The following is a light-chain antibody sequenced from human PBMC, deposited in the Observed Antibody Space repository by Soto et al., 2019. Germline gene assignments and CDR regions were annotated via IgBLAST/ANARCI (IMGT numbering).Light chain of an antibody. V-gene: IGLV2-14*01. CDR2: GVT. J-gene: IGLJ2*01. Sequence: QSALTQPASVSGSPGQSITISCTGTSSDVGGYNYVSWYQQRPGKAPKLMIYGVTNRPSGVSNSFSGSKSGNTAYLTISGLRAEDEADYYCSSYTSSTTLSVVFGGGTKLTVL. CDR3: SSYTSSTTLSVV. CDR1: SSDVGGYNY.